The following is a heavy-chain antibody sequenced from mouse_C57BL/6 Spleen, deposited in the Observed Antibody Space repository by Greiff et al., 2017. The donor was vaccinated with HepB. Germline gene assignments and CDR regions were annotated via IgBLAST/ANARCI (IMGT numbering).Heavy chain of an antibody. D-gene: IGHD1-1*01. CDR3: ARGSSYVSYYFDY. J-gene: IGHJ2*01. CDR1: GYAFSSYW. V-gene: IGHV1-80*01. CDR2: IYPGDGDT. Sequence: QVQLKQSGAELVKPGASVKISCKASGYAFSSYWMNWVKQRPGKGLEWIGQIYPGDGDTNYNGKFKGKATLTADKSSSTAYMQLSSLTSEDSAVYFCARGSSYVSYYFDYWGQGTTLTVSS.